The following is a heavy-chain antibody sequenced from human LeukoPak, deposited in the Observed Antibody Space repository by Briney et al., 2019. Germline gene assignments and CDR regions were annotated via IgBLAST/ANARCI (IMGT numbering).Heavy chain of an antibody. Sequence: ASVKVSCKASGGTFSSYAISWVRQAPGQGLEWMGGIIPIFGTANYAQKFQGRVTITADESTSTAYMELSSLRSEDTAVYYCASIPYTAAGLGDWYFDLWGRGTLVTVSS. J-gene: IGHJ2*01. D-gene: IGHD6-13*01. CDR1: GGTFSSYA. CDR2: IIPIFGTA. CDR3: ASIPYTAAGLGDWYFDL. V-gene: IGHV1-69*13.